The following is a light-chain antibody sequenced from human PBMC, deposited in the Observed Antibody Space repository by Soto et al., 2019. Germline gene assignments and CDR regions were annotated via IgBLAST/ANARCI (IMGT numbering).Light chain of an antibody. CDR3: QQYNNFPLS. Sequence: EIVMTQSPANLSVSPGERATLSCRASQSINSNLAWYQQRPGQAPRLLIYGASPRATGIPARYSGSGSGTEFTLTISSLQSEDFAIYYCQQYNNFPLSFGGGTKVEIK. CDR2: GAS. J-gene: IGKJ4*01. CDR1: QSINSN. V-gene: IGKV3-15*01.